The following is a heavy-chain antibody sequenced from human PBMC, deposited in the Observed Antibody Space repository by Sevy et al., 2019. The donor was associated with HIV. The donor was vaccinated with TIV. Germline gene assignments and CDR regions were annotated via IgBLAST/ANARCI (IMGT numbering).Heavy chain of an antibody. V-gene: IGHV3-30-3*01. J-gene: IGHJ4*02. CDR2: ISYDGSNK. D-gene: IGHD3-16*02. CDR1: GFTFSSYA. CDR3: SRDGAGLRLGELSLYHSYFDY. Sequence: GSLRLSCAASGFTFSSYAMHWVRQAPGKGLEWVAVISYDGSNKYYADSVKGRFTISRDNSKNTLYLQMNSLRAEDTAVYYCSRDGAGLRLGELSLYHSYFDYWGQGTLVTVSS.